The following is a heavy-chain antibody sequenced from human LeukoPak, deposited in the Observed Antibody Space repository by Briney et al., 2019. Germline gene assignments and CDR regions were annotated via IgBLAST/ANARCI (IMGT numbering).Heavy chain of an antibody. CDR3: ARDGGGYYQGSFDR. V-gene: IGHV3-33*01. CDR2: IWYDGSNK. J-gene: IGHJ5*02. D-gene: IGHD3-22*01. CDR1: GFTFSSYG. Sequence: GGSLRLSCAASGFTFSSYGMHWVRQAPGKGLEWVAVIWYDGSNKNYADSVKGRFTISRDNSKNTLYLQMNSLRAEDTAVYYCARDGGGYYQGSFDRWGQGTLVTVSS.